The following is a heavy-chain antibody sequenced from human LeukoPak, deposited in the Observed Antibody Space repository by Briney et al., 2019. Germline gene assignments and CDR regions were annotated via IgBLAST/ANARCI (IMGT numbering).Heavy chain of an antibody. CDR2: ISGSGGST. Sequence: GGSLRLSCAASGFTFSSYAMSWVRQAPGKGLEWVSGISGSGGSTYYADSVEGRLTISRDNSKNTLYLQMNSLRAEDTAVYYCAKQSPGYSYLPYYGMDVWGQGTTVTVSS. V-gene: IGHV3-23*01. CDR3: AKQSPGYSYLPYYGMDV. J-gene: IGHJ6*02. CDR1: GFTFSSYA. D-gene: IGHD5-18*01.